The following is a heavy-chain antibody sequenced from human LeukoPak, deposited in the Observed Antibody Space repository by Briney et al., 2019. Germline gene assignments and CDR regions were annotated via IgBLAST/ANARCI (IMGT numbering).Heavy chain of an antibody. J-gene: IGHJ4*02. V-gene: IGHV4-4*02. Sequence: SETLSLTCAVSGGSISSSNWWSWVRQPPGKGLEWIGEIYHSGSTNYNPSLKSRVTISVDKSKNQFSLKLSSVTAADTAVYYCARQFSINYYDSSGYFHRPYYFDYWGQGTLVTVSS. CDR1: GGSISSSNW. D-gene: IGHD3-22*01. CDR3: ARQFSINYYDSSGYFHRPYYFDY. CDR2: IYHSGST.